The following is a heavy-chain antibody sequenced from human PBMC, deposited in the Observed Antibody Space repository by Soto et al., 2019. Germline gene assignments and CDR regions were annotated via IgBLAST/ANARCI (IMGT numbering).Heavy chain of an antibody. D-gene: IGHD2-15*01. J-gene: IGHJ5*02. Sequence: SETLSLTCAVYGGSFSGYYCSWIRQPPGKGLEWIGEINHSGSTNYNPSLKSRVTISVDTSKNQFSLKLSSVTAADTAVYYCAGRLYCSGGSCYHLGPYNWFDPWGQGTLVTVSS. CDR3: AGRLYCSGGSCYHLGPYNWFDP. CDR1: GGSFSGYY. V-gene: IGHV4-34*01. CDR2: INHSGST.